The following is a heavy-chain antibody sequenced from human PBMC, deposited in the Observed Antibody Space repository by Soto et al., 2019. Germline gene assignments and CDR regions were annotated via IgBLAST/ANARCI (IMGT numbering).Heavy chain of an antibody. CDR3: ATEGGVYGAPEAFDI. CDR2: FDSEDGET. V-gene: IGHV1-24*01. D-gene: IGHD4-17*01. Sequence: ASVKVSCKVSGYTLTELSMHWVRQAPGKGLEWMGGFDSEDGETIYAQKFQGRVTMTEDTSTDTAYMGLSSLRSEDTAVYYCATEGGVYGAPEAFDIWGQGTMVTVSS. J-gene: IGHJ3*02. CDR1: GYTLTELS.